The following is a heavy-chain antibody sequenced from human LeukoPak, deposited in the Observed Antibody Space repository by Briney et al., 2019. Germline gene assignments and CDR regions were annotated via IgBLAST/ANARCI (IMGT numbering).Heavy chain of an antibody. CDR2: IIPIFGTA. CDR3: AAEGYTSGWYRY. Sequence: SVQVSCKASLGTFGSYAISWVRQAPGQGLEWMGGIIPIFGTANYAQKFQGRVTITADESTSTAYMELSSLRSEDTAVYYCAAEGYTSGWYRYWGQGTLVTVSS. CDR1: LGTFGSYA. D-gene: IGHD6-19*01. J-gene: IGHJ4*02. V-gene: IGHV1-69*13.